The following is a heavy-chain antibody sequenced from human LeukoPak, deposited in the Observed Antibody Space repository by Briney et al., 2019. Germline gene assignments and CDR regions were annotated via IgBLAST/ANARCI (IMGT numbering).Heavy chain of an antibody. CDR1: GFKFSSYG. CDR2: ISYDGSNK. Sequence: GSSLRLSCAASGFKFSSYGMHWVRQAPGKGLEWVAFISYDGSNKYYADSVKGRFTISRDNSKNTLYLQMNSLRAEDAAVYYCATIGDRRSGELYRIDYWGQGTLVTVSS. V-gene: IGHV3-30*03. J-gene: IGHJ4*02. CDR3: ATIGDRRSGELYRIDY. D-gene: IGHD1-26*01.